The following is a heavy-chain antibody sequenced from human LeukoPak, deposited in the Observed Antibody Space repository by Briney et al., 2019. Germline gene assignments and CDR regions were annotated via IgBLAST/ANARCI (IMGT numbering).Heavy chain of an antibody. CDR2: ISAYNGNT. CDR1: GYTFSIYG. J-gene: IGHJ4*02. D-gene: IGHD4-23*01. V-gene: IGHV1-18*01. Sequence: VASVRVSCKASGYTFSIYGFSWVRQAPGQGLEWVGWISAYNGNTDYAQKFQGRATMTTDTSTSTAHMELRSLRSDDTAVYYCARQGYSGHSQGAADYWGQGTLVTVSS. CDR3: ARQGYSGHSQGAADY.